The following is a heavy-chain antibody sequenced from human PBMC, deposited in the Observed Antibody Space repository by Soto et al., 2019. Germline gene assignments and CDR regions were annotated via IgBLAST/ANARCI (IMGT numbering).Heavy chain of an antibody. V-gene: IGHV1-3*01. CDR2: INAGNGNT. J-gene: IGHJ4*02. CDR1: GYTFTSYA. CDR3: ARHFGYNYALDS. Sequence: ASVKVSCKASGYTFTSYAMHWVRQAPGQRLEWMGWINAGNGNTKYSQKFQGEVTITRDTSASTAYMELSSLRSEDTAVYYCARHFGYNYALDSWGQGTLVTVSS. D-gene: IGHD5-18*01.